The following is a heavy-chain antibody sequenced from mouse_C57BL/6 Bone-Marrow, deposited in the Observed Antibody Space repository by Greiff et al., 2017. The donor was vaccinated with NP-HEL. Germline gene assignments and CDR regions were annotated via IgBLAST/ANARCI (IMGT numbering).Heavy chain of an antibody. CDR3: ARSGPYAMDY. Sequence: QVHVKQPGAELVKPGASVKMSCKASGYTFTSYWITWVKQRPGQGLEWIGDIYPGSGSTNYNEKFKSKATLTVDTSSSTAYMQLSSLTSEDSAVYYCARSGPYAMDYWGQGTSVTVSS. V-gene: IGHV1-55*01. J-gene: IGHJ4*01. CDR2: IYPGSGST. CDR1: GYTFTSYW.